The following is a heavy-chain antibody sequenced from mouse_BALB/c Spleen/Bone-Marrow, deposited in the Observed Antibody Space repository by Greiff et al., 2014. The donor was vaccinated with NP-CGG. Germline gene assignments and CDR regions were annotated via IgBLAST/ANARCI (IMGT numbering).Heavy chain of an antibody. V-gene: IGHV1-7*01. J-gene: IGHJ4*01. CDR3: ARKGYGNSHYYAMDY. Sequence: VQLQESGAELAKPGASVKMSCKASGYTFTSYWMYWIKQRPGQGLEWIGYINPSTGYTEYNQKFKDKATLTADKSSNTAYMQLSSLTSEHSAVYYCARKGYGNSHYYAMDYWGQGTSVTVSS. D-gene: IGHD2-1*01. CDR2: INPSTGYT. CDR1: GYTFTSYW.